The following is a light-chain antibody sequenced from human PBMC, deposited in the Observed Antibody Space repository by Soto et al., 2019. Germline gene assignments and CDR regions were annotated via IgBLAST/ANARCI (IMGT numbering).Light chain of an antibody. CDR1: SSDVGGYNY. V-gene: IGLV2-8*01. CDR3: SSYAGSNNFV. Sequence: SVLTQPPPPPGASCQAGTISRTGNSSDVGGYNYVSWYQQHPGKAPKLMIYEVSKRPSGVPDRFSGSKSGNTASLTVSGLQAEDEADYYCSSYAGSNNFVFGTGTNITVL. CDR2: EVS. J-gene: IGLJ1*01.